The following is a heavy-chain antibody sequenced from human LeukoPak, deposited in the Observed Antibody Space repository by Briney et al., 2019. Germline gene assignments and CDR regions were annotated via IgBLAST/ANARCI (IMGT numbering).Heavy chain of an antibody. V-gene: IGHV4-38-2*02. J-gene: IGHJ6*03. CDR1: GYSISSGYY. Sequence: SETLSLTCTVSGYSISSGYYWGWIRQPPGKGLEWIGSIYHSGSTYYNPSLKSRVTISVDTSKNQFSLKLSSVTAADTAVYYCARADSGVTTGLFYYYMDVWGKGTTVTVSS. CDR3: ARADSGVTTGLFYYYMDV. CDR2: IYHSGST. D-gene: IGHD4-11*01.